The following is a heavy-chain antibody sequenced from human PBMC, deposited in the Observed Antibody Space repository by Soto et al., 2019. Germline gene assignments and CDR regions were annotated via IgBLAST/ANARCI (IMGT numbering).Heavy chain of an antibody. V-gene: IGHV4-30-4*01. CDR3: ARILMNYYRLDY. CDR1: GASMNSGDYY. Sequence: PLSLTGTDAGASMNSGDYYWSWIRQPPGKGLEWIGHIYYSGSTYYNPSMKSRAGISVDSSKSQASLKLTSVTAADTAVYLCARILMNYYRLDYWGQGALVTVSS. D-gene: IGHD3-10*01. J-gene: IGHJ4*02. CDR2: IYYSGST.